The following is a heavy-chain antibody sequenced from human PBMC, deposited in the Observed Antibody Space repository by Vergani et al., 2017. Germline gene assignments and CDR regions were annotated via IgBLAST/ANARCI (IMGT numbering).Heavy chain of an antibody. V-gene: IGHV1-46*01. CDR1: GYTFTSYG. CDR3: ARALDIVVVPAARVFGY. CDR2: INPSGGST. D-gene: IGHD2-2*01. J-gene: IGHJ4*02. Sequence: QVQLVQSGAEVKKPGASVKVSCKASGYTFTSYGISWVRQAPGQGLEWMGIINPSGGSTSYAQKFQGRVTMTRDTSTSTVYMELSSLRSEDTAVYYCARALDIVVVPAARVFGYWGQGTLVTVSS.